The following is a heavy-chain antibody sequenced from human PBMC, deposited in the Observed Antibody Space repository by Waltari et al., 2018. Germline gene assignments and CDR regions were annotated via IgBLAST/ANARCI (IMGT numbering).Heavy chain of an antibody. CDR2: ISGSGGST. CDR1: GFSLRRYA. V-gene: IGHV3-23*01. J-gene: IGHJ4*02. CDR3: ASSLYGDYTQIWGRVFDY. D-gene: IGHD4-17*01. Sequence: VRLLWSGGCWVQSGGSLILSCCAYGFSLRRYALALFRQAPWKGVEWVSVISGSGGSTDYADAVKCRFTISRDNSKTTLDLQMNNLRVEDTAGYYCASSLYGDYTQIWGRVFDYWGQGTLVTVSS.